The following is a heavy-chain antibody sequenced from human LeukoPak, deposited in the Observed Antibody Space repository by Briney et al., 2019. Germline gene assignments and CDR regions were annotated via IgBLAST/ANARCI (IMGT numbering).Heavy chain of an antibody. Sequence: GGSLRLSCAASGFTFSNAWMSWVRQAPGKGLEWVGRIKSKTDGGTTDYAAPVKGRFTISGDDSKNTLYLQMNSLKTEDTAVYYCTTDIRLLLWFGELFIWGQGTLVTVSS. D-gene: IGHD3-10*01. CDR3: TTDIRLLLWFGELFI. CDR1: GFTFSNAW. J-gene: IGHJ4*02. V-gene: IGHV3-15*01. CDR2: IKSKTDGGTT.